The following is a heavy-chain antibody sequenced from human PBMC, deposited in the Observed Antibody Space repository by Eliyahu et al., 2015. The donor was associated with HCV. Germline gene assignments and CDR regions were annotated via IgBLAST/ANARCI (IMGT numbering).Heavy chain of an antibody. J-gene: IGHJ5*02. D-gene: IGHD3-9*01. CDR3: ARDGRESDIQGPGWFDT. CDR2: LMTLFNTP. V-gene: IGHV1-69*01. CDR1: GDTFRRHA. Sequence: QVHLVQSGAEMKKPGSSVKVSCKASGDTFRRHAINWVRQAPGQGLEWMGGLMTLFNTPSYAQKFQGRITITADDSANTAYMELSGLRAEDTAMYFCARDGRESDIQGPGWFDTWGQGTLVTVSS.